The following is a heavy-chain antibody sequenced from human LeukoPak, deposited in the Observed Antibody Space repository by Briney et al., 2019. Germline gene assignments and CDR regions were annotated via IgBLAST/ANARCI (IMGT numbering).Heavy chain of an antibody. Sequence: SEILSLTCTVSGGSISSYYWSWIRQPPWKGLEWIRYIYYSGTTNYNPSLKSRVTISVDTSKNQFSLKLSSVTAADTAVYYCARGTAMGTHYYYMDVWGKGTTVTVSS. J-gene: IGHJ6*03. CDR3: ARGTAMGTHYYYMDV. CDR1: GGSISSYY. D-gene: IGHD5-18*01. V-gene: IGHV4-59*01. CDR2: IYYSGTT.